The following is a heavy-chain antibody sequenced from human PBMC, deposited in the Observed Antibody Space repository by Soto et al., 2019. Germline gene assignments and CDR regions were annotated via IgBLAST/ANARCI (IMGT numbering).Heavy chain of an antibody. V-gene: IGHV3-21*01. Sequence: GGSLRLSCTVSGFAFNNYGINWVRQAPGKGLEWVSSISKSDYTYYSDSVKGRFTISRDNAENSVSLQMNTLRVEDTAVYYCAREDSIIIPAVSDFWGQGTLVTVYS. D-gene: IGHD2-2*01. J-gene: IGHJ4*02. CDR1: GFAFNNYG. CDR2: ISKSDYT. CDR3: AREDSIIIPAVSDF.